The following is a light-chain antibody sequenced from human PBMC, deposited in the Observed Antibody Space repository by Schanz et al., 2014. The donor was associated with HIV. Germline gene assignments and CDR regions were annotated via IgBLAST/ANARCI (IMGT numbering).Light chain of an antibody. CDR2: SAS. Sequence: EIVLTQSPGSLSLSPGGRATLSCRASQTVSSNSLGWYQQKRGQVPRLLIYSASRRANGIPDRFSGSGSGTDFTLTISRLETEDFAVYSCQHYGSSRPWTFGQGTKVEIK. V-gene: IGKV3-20*01. J-gene: IGKJ1*01. CDR1: QTVSSNS. CDR3: QHYGSSRPWT.